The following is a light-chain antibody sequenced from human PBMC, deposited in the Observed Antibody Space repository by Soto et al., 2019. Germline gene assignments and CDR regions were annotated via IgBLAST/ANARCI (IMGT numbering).Light chain of an antibody. Sequence: VLTQSPGILSLSPGERATLACWASQSVSSSYIAWYQQKPGQAPRLLIYRTSSRATGIPDRFSGSGSGTDFTLTISRLEPEEFAVYYCQQFGLSPRFTFGPGTKVDV. CDR2: RTS. J-gene: IGKJ3*01. CDR1: QSVSSSY. V-gene: IGKV3-20*01. CDR3: QQFGLSPRFT.